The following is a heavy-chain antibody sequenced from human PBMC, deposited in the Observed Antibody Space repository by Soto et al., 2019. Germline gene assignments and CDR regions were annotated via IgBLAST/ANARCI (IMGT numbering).Heavy chain of an antibody. CDR1: GFTVSSNY. J-gene: IGHJ6*02. CDR3: ARANIVLVPAARYYYYYGMDV. V-gene: IGHV3-53*01. Sequence: GGSLRISCAASGFTVSSNYMSWVRKDPGKGLEWVSVIYSGGSTYYADSVKGRFTISRDNSKNTLYLQMNSLRAEDTAVYYCARANIVLVPAARYYYYYGMDVWGQGTTVTVSS. CDR2: IYSGGST. D-gene: IGHD2-2*01.